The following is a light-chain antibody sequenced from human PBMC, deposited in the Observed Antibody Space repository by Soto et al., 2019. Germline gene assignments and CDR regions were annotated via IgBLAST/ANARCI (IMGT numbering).Light chain of an antibody. CDR1: QSVGSF. Sequence: EIVLTQSPATLSLSPGERATLSCRASQSVGSFLAWYQQKPGQAPRLLIYDTSSRATGIPDRFSGSGSGTDFTLTISRLEPEDSAVYYCQQYGSSPPITFGQGTRLEIK. J-gene: IGKJ5*01. CDR3: QQYGSSPPIT. V-gene: IGKV3-20*01. CDR2: DTS.